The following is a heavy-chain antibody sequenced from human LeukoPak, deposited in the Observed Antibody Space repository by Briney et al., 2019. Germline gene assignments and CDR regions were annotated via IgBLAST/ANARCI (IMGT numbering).Heavy chain of an antibody. CDR1: GFTFNNDY. D-gene: IGHD3-22*01. CDR3: ARDIRAVGITLYFDY. CDR2: ISGSGNDI. J-gene: IGHJ4*02. Sequence: GRCPRRSWAESGFTFNNDYMSWSRNTQEKRLEWLSYISGSGNDIHYADSVKGRFTISRDNAKSSLYLQMNSLRAEDTAMYYCARDIRAVGITLYFDYWGQGILVTVTS. V-gene: IGHV3-11*01.